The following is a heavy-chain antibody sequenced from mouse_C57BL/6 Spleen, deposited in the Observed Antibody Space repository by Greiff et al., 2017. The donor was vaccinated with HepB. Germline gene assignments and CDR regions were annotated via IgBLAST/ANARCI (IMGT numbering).Heavy chain of an antibody. V-gene: IGHV2-5*01. CDR3: ATRDYGKGGYYDY. CDR2: IWRGGST. D-gene: IGHD2-1*01. J-gene: IGHJ2*01. Sequence: QVQLKQSGPGLVQPSQSLSITCTVSGFSLTSYGVHWVRQSPGKGLEWLGVIWRGGSTDYNAAFMSRLSITKDNSKSQVFFKMSSLQADDTAIYYGATRDYGKGGYYDYWGQGATLTVSS. CDR1: GFSLTSYG.